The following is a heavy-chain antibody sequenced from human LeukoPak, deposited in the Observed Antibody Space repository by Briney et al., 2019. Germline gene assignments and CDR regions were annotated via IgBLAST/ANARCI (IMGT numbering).Heavy chain of an antibody. Sequence: SETLSLTCAVSGGSISSSNWWSWVRQPPGKGLEWIGEIYHSGSTNYNPSLKSRVTISVDTSKNQFSLKLSFVTAADTAVYYCARVAYYYDSSGYYWHYYYYYMDVWGKGTTVTVSS. CDR2: IYHSGST. CDR3: ARVAYYYDSSGYYWHYYYYYMDV. V-gene: IGHV4-4*02. J-gene: IGHJ6*03. CDR1: GGSISSSNW. D-gene: IGHD3-22*01.